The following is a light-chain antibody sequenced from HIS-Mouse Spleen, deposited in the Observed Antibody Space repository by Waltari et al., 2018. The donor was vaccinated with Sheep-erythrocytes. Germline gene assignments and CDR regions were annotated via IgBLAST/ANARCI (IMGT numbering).Light chain of an antibody. V-gene: IGLV3-1*01. CDR3: QAWDSSTAWNVV. J-gene: IGLJ2*01. CDR2: QGS. Sequence: SYELTQPPSVSVSPGQTASIPCSGDKLGDKYASWAQQKPGQSPVLVIYQGSKRPSGIPERFSGSNSGNTATLTISGTQAMDEADYYCQAWDSSTAWNVVFGGGTKLTVL. CDR1: KLGDKY.